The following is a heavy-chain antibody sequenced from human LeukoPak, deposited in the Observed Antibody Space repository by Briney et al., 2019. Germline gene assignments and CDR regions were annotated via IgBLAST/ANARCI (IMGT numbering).Heavy chain of an antibody. D-gene: IGHD2-15*01. V-gene: IGHV1-2*02. Sequence: ASVKVSCKASGYTFTGYYMHWVRQAPGRGLEWMGWINPNSGGTNYAQKFQGRVTMTRDTSISTAYMELSRLGSDGTAVYYCARVPMYCSGGSCNWFDPWGQGTLVTVSS. J-gene: IGHJ5*02. CDR3: ARVPMYCSGGSCNWFDP. CDR1: GYTFTGYY. CDR2: INPNSGGT.